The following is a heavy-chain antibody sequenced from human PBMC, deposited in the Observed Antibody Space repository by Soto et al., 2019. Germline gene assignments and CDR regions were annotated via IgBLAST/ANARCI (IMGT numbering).Heavy chain of an antibody. V-gene: IGHV1-69*06. D-gene: IGHD7-27*01. Sequence: QVQLVQSGAEVKKPGSSVKVSCKVSGGTFNIRWVRQAPGQGLEWMGGIIPVIDTANYARKFQGRVTITAVRATNVVYLEMRSLRFEDTAVYYCARGSGADAFDIWGQGTVVTVSS. J-gene: IGHJ3*02. CDR2: IIPVIDTA. CDR3: ARGSGADAFDI. CDR1: GGTFN.